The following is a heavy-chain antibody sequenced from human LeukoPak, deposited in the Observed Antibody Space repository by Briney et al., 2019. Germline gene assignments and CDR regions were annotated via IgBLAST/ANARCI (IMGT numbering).Heavy chain of an antibody. D-gene: IGHD1-20*01. J-gene: IGHJ4*01. CDR1: GFTFSSYG. CDR2: ISGSGGST. Sequence: PGGSLRLSCAASGFTFSSYGMSWVRQAPGKGLEWVSAISGSGGSTYYADSVKGRFTISRDNAKNSLYLQMNSLRAEDTAVYYCARDVNWNYCDYWGHGTLVTVSS. CDR3: ARDVNWNYCDY. V-gene: IGHV3-23*01.